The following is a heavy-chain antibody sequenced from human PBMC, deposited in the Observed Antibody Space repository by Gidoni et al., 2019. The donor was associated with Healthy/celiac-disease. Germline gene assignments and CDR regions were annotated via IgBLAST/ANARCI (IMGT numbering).Heavy chain of an antibody. Sequence: QVQLQQSGPGLVKPSQTPSPTSAISGASFSSNRAAWTWIRQSPSRGLEWLGRTYYRSKWYNDYAVSVKSRITINPDTSKNQFSLQLNSVTPEDTAVYYCARDLDIVATPSLPYYYYGMDVWGQGTTVTVSS. CDR1: GASFSSNRAA. V-gene: IGHV6-1*01. CDR2: TYYRSKWYN. D-gene: IGHD5-12*01. J-gene: IGHJ6*02. CDR3: ARDLDIVATPSLPYYYYGMDV.